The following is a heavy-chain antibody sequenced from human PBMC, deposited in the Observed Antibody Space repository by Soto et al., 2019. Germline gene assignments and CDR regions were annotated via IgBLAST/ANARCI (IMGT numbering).Heavy chain of an antibody. CDR2: IKSKTDGGTT. Sequence: GGSLRLSCAASGFTFSNYVMNWVRQAPGKGLEWVGRIKSKTDGGTTDYAAPVKGRFTISRDDSKNTLYLQMNSLKTEDTAVYYCTTDRGSGSPYYYYGMDVWGQGTTVTVSS. CDR1: GFTFSNYV. V-gene: IGHV3-15*07. J-gene: IGHJ6*02. CDR3: TTDRGSGSPYYYYGMDV. D-gene: IGHD3-10*01.